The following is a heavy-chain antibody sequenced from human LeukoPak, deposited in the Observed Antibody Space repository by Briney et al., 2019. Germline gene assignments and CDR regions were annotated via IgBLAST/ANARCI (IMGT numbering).Heavy chain of an antibody. CDR3: ARHAPRRLRYFDWLLHGYFDY. V-gene: IGHV4-34*01. Sequence: SETLSLTCAVYGGSFSGYYWSWIRQPPGKGLEWIGEINHSGSTNYNPSLKSRVTISVDTSKNQFSLKLSSVTAADTAVYYCARHAPRRLRYFDWLLHGYFDYWGQGTLVTVSS. CDR1: GGSFSGYY. J-gene: IGHJ4*02. D-gene: IGHD3-9*01. CDR2: INHSGST.